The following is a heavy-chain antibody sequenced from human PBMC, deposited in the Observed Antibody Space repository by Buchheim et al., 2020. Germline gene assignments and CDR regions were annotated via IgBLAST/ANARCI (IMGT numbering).Heavy chain of an antibody. V-gene: IGHV4-34*01. CDR3: ARGRYNWNYYYYYGMDV. J-gene: IGHJ6*02. CDR2: INHSGST. D-gene: IGHD1-20*01. Sequence: QVQLQQWGAGLLKPSETLSLTCAVYGGSFSGYYWSWIRQPPGKGLEWIGEINHSGSTNYNPSLKSRVTISVDTSKNQFSLKLSSVTAADTAVYYCARGRYNWNYYYYYGMDVWGQGTT. CDR1: GGSFSGYY.